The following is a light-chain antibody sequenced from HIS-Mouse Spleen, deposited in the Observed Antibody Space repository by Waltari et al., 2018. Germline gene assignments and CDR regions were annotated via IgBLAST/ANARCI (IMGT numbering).Light chain of an antibody. CDR3: SSYTSSSTLV. V-gene: IGLV2-14*03. Sequence: QSALTQPASVSGSPGQSITISCTGTSTDVGGYTYFNGYQQHPGKAPKLMIYDVSNRPSGVSNRFSGSKSGNTASLTISGLQAEDEADYYCSSYTSSSTLVFGTGTKVTVL. J-gene: IGLJ1*01. CDR2: DVS. CDR1: STDVGGYTY.